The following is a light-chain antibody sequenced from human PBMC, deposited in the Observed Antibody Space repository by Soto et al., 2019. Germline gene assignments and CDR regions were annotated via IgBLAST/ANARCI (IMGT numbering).Light chain of an antibody. V-gene: IGKV3-15*01. CDR3: QQYDAWPVT. J-gene: IGKJ4*01. CDR2: DAI. CDR1: QNIHNH. Sequence: DKLILQSPATPSVSLGERVTLFCRASQNIHNHMSWFFQKLGHTPRLVIYDAIIKAPDVPARFSGSCFGTEFTLTNNSLQYETFAVYYCQQYDAWPVTFGGVTKVDIK.